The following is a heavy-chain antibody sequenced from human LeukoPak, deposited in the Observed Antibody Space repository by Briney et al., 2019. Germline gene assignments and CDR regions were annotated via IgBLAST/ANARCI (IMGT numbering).Heavy chain of an antibody. CDR1: GGSISSGGYS. J-gene: IGHJ4*02. Sequence: SETLSLTCAVSGGSISSGGYSWSWIRQPPGKGLEWIGYIYHSGSTYYNPSLKSRVTISVDRSKNQFSLKLSSVTAADTAVYYCARGVYDSSGFDCWGQGTLVTVSS. D-gene: IGHD3-22*01. CDR3: ARGVYDSSGFDC. V-gene: IGHV4-30-2*01. CDR2: IYHSGST.